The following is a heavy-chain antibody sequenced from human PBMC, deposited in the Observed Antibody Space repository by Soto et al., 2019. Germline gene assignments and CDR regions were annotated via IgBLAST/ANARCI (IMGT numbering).Heavy chain of an antibody. V-gene: IGHV4-31*03. CDR2: ITHSEST. D-gene: IGHD2-21*02. J-gene: IGHJ4*02. CDR3: AKAEDNGGNSRPFDS. Sequence: QLQLQESGPGLVKPSQTLSLSCTVSGGSISIINNYWTWIRQHPGKGLEWIGFITHSESTYYNPSLTSRVTISLDTSKNQFSLTLSSVTAADTAVYFCAKAEDNGGNSRPFDSWGQGTLVTVSS. CDR1: GGSISIINNY.